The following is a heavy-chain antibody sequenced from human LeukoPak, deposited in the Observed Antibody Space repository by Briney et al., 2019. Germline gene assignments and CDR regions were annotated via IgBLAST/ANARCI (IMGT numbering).Heavy chain of an antibody. V-gene: IGHV4-39*07. CDR2: IYYSGST. Sequence: PSETLSLTCTVSGGSISSSTYFWGWIRQPPGKGLEWIGTIYYSGSTYYNPSLKSRVTISVDTSKNQFSLKLSSVTAADTAVYYCAREAVSFFGYDSSGYESWGQGTLVTVSS. CDR3: AREAVSFFGYDSSGYES. CDR1: GGSISSSTYF. J-gene: IGHJ4*02. D-gene: IGHD3-22*01.